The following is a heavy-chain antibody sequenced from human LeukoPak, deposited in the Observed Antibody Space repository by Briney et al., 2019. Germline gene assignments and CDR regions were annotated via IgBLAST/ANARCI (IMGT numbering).Heavy chain of an antibody. CDR3: ARVNIVVVPAAIHYYYYYYMDV. J-gene: IGHJ6*03. CDR1: GFTFSSYS. D-gene: IGHD2-2*02. CDR2: ISSSSSNI. V-gene: IGHV3-48*01. Sequence: GGSLRLSCAASGFTFSSYSMNWVRQARGKGLEWVSYISSSSSNIYYADSVKGRFTISRDNAKNSLYLQMNSLRAEDTAVYYCARVNIVVVPAAIHYYYYYYMDVWGKGTTVTVSS.